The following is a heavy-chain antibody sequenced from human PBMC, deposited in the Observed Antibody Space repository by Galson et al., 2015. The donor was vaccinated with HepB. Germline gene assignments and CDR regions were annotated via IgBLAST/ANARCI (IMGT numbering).Heavy chain of an antibody. CDR2: ISYDGYYK. J-gene: IGHJ6*02. V-gene: IGHV3-30*04. CDR1: GFTFSSYP. CDR3: ARDIYSSGWNAYGMDV. D-gene: IGHD6-19*01. Sequence: LRLSCAASGFTFSSYPMHWVRQAPGKGLEWVAVISYDGYYKYYADSVKGRFTVSRDNSKNTLYVQMNSLRAEDTAVYYCARDIYSSGWNAYGMDVWGQGTTVTVSS.